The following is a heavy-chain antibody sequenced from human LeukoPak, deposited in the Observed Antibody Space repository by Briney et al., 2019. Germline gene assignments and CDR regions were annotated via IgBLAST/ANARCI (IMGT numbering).Heavy chain of an antibody. CDR2: IYYSGST. D-gene: IGHD2-15*01. V-gene: IGHV4-59*12. J-gene: IGHJ4*02. CDR3: ARRPHLRYCSGGSCPVSFDY. Sequence: PSETLSLTCTVSGGSISSYYWSWIRQPPGKGLEWIGYIYYSGSTNYNPSLKSRVTISVDTSKNQFSLKLSSVTAADTAVYYCARRPHLRYCSGGSCPVSFDYWGQGTLVTVSS. CDR1: GGSISSYY.